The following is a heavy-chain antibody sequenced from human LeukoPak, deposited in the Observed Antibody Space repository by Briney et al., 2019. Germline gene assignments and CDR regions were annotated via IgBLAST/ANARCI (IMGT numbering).Heavy chain of an antibody. CDR2: IIPILGIA. V-gene: IGHV1-69*04. CDR3: AMCSGGSCYQGY. CDR1: GGTFSSYA. Sequence: SVKVSCKASGGTFSSYAISWVRQAPGQGLEWMGRIIPILGIANYAQKFQGRVTITTDESTSTAYMELSSLRSEDTAVYYCAMCSGGSCYQGYWGQGTLVTVSS. J-gene: IGHJ4*02. D-gene: IGHD2-15*01.